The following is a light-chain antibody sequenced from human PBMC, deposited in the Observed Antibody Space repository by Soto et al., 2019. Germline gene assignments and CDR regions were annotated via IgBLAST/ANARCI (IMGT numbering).Light chain of an antibody. CDR3: QNHVCSPPVYI. Sequence: EIVLTQSPGTLSLSPGERATLSCRASQSVGSGSLLWYQHKPGQAPRLLISGASNRATGIPDRFSGSGSGTVFPLTISSLVPEDFAVYFCQNHVCSPPVYIFGQGTQLAFK. CDR2: GAS. CDR1: QSVGSGS. J-gene: IGKJ2*01. V-gene: IGKV3-20*01.